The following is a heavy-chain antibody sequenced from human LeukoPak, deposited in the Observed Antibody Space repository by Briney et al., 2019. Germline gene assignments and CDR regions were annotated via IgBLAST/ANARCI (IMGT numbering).Heavy chain of an antibody. V-gene: IGHV3-23*01. D-gene: IGHD2-2*01. CDR3: AKDRPIVVVPAALDY. J-gene: IGHJ4*02. CDR1: GFTFSSYA. CDR2: ISGSGGST. Sequence: GGSLRLSCAASGFTFSSYAMSWVRQAPGKGLEWVSAISGSGGSTYYADSVKGRFTISRDNSKNTLYLQMNSPRAEDTAVYYCAKDRPIVVVPAALDYWGQGTLVTVSS.